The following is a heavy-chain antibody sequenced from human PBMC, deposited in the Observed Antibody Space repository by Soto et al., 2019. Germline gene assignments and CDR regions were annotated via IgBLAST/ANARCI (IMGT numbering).Heavy chain of an antibody. D-gene: IGHD2-21*01. CDR1: GYNFIDNY. V-gene: IGHV1-2*02. Sequence: QVQLVQSGTEVKKPGASVRVSCKASGYNFIDNYIHWVRQAPGQGLEWMGWINPYSCHTKSGQTFQGRVTMTRDTSIISAYMELSRCTSDDTAVYFLARLLRLSGTIPGTGFGWFDPWGQGTLVTVSS. CDR3: ARLLRLSGTIPGTGFGWFDP. CDR2: INPYSCHT. J-gene: IGHJ5*02.